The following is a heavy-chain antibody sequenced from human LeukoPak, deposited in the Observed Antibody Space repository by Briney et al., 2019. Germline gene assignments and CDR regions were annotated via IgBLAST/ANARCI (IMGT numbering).Heavy chain of an antibody. Sequence: SETLSLTCTVSGGSISSYYWSWIRQPPGKGLEWIGYIYYSGSTNYNPSLKSRVTISVDTSKNQFSLKLSSVTAADTAVYYCASTGYSSGWYVGSYFDYWGQGTLVTVSS. CDR2: IYYSGST. CDR3: ASTGYSSGWYVGSYFDY. V-gene: IGHV4-59*08. J-gene: IGHJ4*02. D-gene: IGHD6-19*01. CDR1: GGSISSYY.